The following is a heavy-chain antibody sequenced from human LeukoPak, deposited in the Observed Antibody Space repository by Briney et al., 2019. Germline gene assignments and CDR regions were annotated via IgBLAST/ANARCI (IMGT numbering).Heavy chain of an antibody. V-gene: IGHV3-23*01. CDR1: GFTFSSYG. CDR2: ISGSGGST. CDR3: ARDPEKWLLDY. Sequence: GGSLRLSCAASGFTFSSYGMSWVRQAPGKGLEWVSAISGSGGSTYYADSVKGRFTISRDNAKNSLYLQMNSLRAEDTAVYYCARDPEKWLLDYWGQGTLVTVSS. J-gene: IGHJ4*02. D-gene: IGHD3-22*01.